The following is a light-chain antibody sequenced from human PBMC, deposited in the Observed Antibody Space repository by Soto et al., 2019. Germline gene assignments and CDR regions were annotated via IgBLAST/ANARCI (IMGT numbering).Light chain of an antibody. V-gene: IGLV1-40*02. J-gene: IGLJ1*01. CDR3: QSYDSSLSGYG. Sequence: QSALTQPPSVSGAPGPRVTISCTGSSSNIGAGYDVHWYQQLPGTAPKLLIYGNSNRPSGVPDRFSGSKSGTSASLAITGLQAEDEADYYCQSYDSSLSGYGFGTGTKVTVL. CDR1: SSNIGAGYD. CDR2: GNS.